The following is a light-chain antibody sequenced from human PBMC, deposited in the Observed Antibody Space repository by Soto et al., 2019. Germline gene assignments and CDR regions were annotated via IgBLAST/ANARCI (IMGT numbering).Light chain of an antibody. CDR2: GAS. Sequence: ENVLTQSPGTLSLSPWERATLSCRASESVSSSFLAWYQQRLGQAPRLLIYGASSRATGIPDRFSGSGSGTDFTLTISRLEPEDFAVYYCQQYGSSLWTFGQGTKVDIK. V-gene: IGKV3-20*01. J-gene: IGKJ1*01. CDR1: ESVSSSF. CDR3: QQYGSSLWT.